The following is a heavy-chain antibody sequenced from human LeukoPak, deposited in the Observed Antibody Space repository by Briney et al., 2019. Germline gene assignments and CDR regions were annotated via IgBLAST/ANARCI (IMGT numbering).Heavy chain of an antibody. CDR3: AKERAASSWVAFDI. Sequence: GGSLRLSCAASGLTFTSYAMSWVRHAPGEWMEWVAVSCSRAASTYYTDTVKGRVTISRDNSKNAQYLQMSSLRAEETGVYYCAKERAASSWVAFDIWGQGTMVTVSS. CDR2: SCSRAAST. D-gene: IGHD2-2*01. J-gene: IGHJ3*02. V-gene: IGHV3-23*01. CDR1: GLTFTSYA.